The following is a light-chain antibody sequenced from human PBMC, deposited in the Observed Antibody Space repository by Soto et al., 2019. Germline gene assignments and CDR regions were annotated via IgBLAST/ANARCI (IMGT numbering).Light chain of an antibody. Sequence: EIVMTQSPVTLSVSPGERATLSCRASQSVSSNLAWYQQKPGQAPSLLIYGAFTRATGIPARFSGTGSGTEFTLTISRLEPEDFAVYYCQQYNNWPSGTFGQGTKVDI. V-gene: IGKV3-15*01. CDR3: QQYNNWPSGT. CDR2: GAF. J-gene: IGKJ1*01. CDR1: QSVSSN.